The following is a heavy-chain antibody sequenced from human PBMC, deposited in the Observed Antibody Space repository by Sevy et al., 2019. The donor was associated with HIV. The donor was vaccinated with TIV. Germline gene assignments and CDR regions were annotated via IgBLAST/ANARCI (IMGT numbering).Heavy chain of an antibody. D-gene: IGHD3-22*01. CDR2: IRNKAFGGTA. Sequence: GGSLRLSCTGSGFVFDDYAMSWCRQAPGKGLEWLGFIRNKAFGGTAEYAASVKGRFTISRDYSKSIAYLEMNRLEIEDTAVYYCSTHNAYDKSGWGQGTLVTVSS. V-gene: IGHV3-49*03. CDR1: GFVFDDYA. CDR3: STHNAYDKSG. J-gene: IGHJ4*02.